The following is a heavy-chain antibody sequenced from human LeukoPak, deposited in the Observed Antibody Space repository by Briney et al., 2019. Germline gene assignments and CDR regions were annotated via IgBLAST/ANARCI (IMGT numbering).Heavy chain of an antibody. V-gene: IGHV3-23*01. CDR3: AKLSSSAYPRNIDY. CDR1: GFSFSSYA. CDR2: ISGSGSST. Sequence: QTGGSLRLSCAASGFSFSSYAMSWVRQAPGKGLEWVSGISGSGSSTYYADSVRGRFAISRDNSKNTLYLQMNSLRAEDTAVYYCAKLSSSAYPRNIDYWGREPWSPSPQ. D-gene: IGHD3-22*01. J-gene: IGHJ4*02.